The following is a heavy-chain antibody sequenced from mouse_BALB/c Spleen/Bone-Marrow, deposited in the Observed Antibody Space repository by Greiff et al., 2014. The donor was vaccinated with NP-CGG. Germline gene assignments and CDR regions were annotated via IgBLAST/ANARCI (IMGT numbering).Heavy chain of an antibody. V-gene: IGHV1-9*01. CDR1: GYTFSSYW. CDR3: ARRGVHYWYFDV. CDR2: ILPGSGSS. J-gene: IGHJ1*01. Sequence: SGAELMKPGASVKISCKATGYTFSSYWMEWVKQRPGHGLEWIGEILPGSGSSNYNEKFKGKATFTADTSSNTAYMQLSSLTSEDSDVYYCARRGVHYWYFDVWGAGTTVTVSS.